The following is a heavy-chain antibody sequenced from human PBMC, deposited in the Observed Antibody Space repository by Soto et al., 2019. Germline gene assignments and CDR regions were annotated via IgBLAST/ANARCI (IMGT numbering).Heavy chain of an antibody. V-gene: IGHV1-69*13. CDR2: IIPIFGTA. J-gene: IGHJ5*02. CDR1: VGSSISYY. CDR3: ARDRVVNAILGNWFDP. Sequence: GASLKVSCTASVGSSISYYISWVRHPPGEGLEWMGGIIPIFGTANYAQKFQGRVTITADESTSTAYMELSSLRSEDTAVYYCARDRVVNAILGNWFDPWGQGTLVTVSS. D-gene: IGHD2-21*01.